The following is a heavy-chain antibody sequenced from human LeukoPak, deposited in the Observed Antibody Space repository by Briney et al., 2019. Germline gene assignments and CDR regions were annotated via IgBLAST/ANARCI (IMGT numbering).Heavy chain of an antibody. CDR1: GGTFSSYA. D-gene: IGHD3-22*01. CDR3: ARDQAYYYDINAAFDI. V-gene: IGHV1-69*05. Sequence: SVKVSCKASGGTFSSYAINWVRQAPGQGLEWMGRIIPIVRTADYAQKFQGRVTITTDESTSTAYMELSSLRTEDTAVYYCARDQAYYYDINAAFDIWGQGAMVTVSS. CDR2: IIPIVRTA. J-gene: IGHJ3*02.